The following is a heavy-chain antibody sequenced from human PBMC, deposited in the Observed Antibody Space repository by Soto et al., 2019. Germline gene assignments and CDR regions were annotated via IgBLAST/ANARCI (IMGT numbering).Heavy chain of an antibody. CDR1: DDFISSYY. Sequence: SETLSLTCTVSDDFISSYYWNWVRQPAGKGLEWIGRVSTNGATNYNPSLESRVTMSVDTSKNQFSLKLTSVTAADTAVYFCARADYEILTGSYAMDVWGQGTTVTVSS. V-gene: IGHV4-4*07. D-gene: IGHD3-9*01. J-gene: IGHJ6*02. CDR3: ARADYEILTGSYAMDV. CDR2: VSTNGAT.